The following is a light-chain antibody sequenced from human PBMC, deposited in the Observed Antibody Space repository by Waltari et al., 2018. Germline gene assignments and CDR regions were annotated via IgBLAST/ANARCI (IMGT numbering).Light chain of an antibody. J-gene: IGKJ1*01. CDR2: GVS. CDR3: QQYGTSRWT. CDR1: QSFTTPY. V-gene: IGKV3-20*01. Sequence: EIVLTQSPGTLSLSPGERATLSCRASQSFTTPYLAWYQQRPGQAPMLLIYGVSSRATGIPDRFSGTGSGTDFTLTISRLEPEDFALYFCQQYGTSRWTFGQGTKVEV.